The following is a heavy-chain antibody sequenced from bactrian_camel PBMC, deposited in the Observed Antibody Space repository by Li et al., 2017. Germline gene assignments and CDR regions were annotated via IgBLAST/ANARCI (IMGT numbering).Heavy chain of an antibody. D-gene: IGHD4*01. CDR1: GSTYTTYR. J-gene: IGHJ4*01. V-gene: IGHV3S59*01. Sequence: VQLVESGGGSVQAGGSLRLSCAASGSTYTTYRMGWFRQAPGKEREGVAVVYIAGGRSGRTAYADSVKGRFTISPDHAKNTVYFCSAGLSWAGATEFADYCDDTFGQGTQVTVS. CDR2: VYIAGGRSGRT.